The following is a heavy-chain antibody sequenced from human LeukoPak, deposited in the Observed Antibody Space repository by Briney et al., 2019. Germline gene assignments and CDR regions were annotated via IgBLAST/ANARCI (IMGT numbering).Heavy chain of an antibody. CDR3: ARVSSSGYGY. CDR2: IGSSSSYI. Sequence: PGGSLRLSCAASGFTFSSYSMNWVRQAPGKGLEWVSSIGSSSSYIYYADSVKGRFTISRDNAKNSLYLQMNSLRAEDTAVYYCARVSSSGYGYWGQGTLVTVSS. D-gene: IGHD3-22*01. CDR1: GFTFSSYS. J-gene: IGHJ4*02. V-gene: IGHV3-21*01.